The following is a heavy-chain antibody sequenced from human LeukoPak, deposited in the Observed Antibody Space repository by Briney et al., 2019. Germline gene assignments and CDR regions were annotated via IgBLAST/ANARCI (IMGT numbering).Heavy chain of an antibody. Sequence: ASVKVSCKASGYTFTGYYMHWVRQAPGQGLEWMGWINPNSGGTNYAQKFQGRVTMTRDTSISTAYMELSRLRSDDTAVYYCARVSYDFWSSYPFDYWGQGTLVTVSS. CDR3: ARVSYDFWSSYPFDY. CDR2: INPNSGGT. D-gene: IGHD3-3*01. CDR1: GYTFTGYY. J-gene: IGHJ4*02. V-gene: IGHV1-2*02.